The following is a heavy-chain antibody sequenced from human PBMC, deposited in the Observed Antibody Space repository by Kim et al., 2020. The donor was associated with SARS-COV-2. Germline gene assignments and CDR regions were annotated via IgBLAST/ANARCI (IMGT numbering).Heavy chain of an antibody. CDR1: GFTFDDYG. J-gene: IGHJ6*03. D-gene: IGHD4-17*01. CDR2: INWNGGST. CDR3: AREGGYGDPDYYYYYMDV. V-gene: IGHV3-20*04. Sequence: GGSLRLSCAASGFTFDDYGMSWVRQAPGKGLEWVSGINWNGGSTGYADSVKGRFTISRDNAKNSLYLQMNSLRAEDTALYYCAREGGYGDPDYYYYYMDVWGKGTTVTVSS.